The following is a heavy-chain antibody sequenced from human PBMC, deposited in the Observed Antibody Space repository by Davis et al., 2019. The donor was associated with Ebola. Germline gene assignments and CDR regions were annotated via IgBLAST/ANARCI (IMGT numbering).Heavy chain of an antibody. V-gene: IGHV3-23*01. Sequence: GESLKISCAASGFTFSSYAMSWVRQAPGKGLEWVSSISGSGGTTYYADYVKGRFTISRDNSKSTLYLQMNSLKAEDTAMYYCAKPFLPRGFDSWGQGTLVTVSS. D-gene: IGHD2-21*01. CDR3: AKPFLPRGFDS. CDR1: GFTFSSYA. CDR2: ISGSGGTT. J-gene: IGHJ4*02.